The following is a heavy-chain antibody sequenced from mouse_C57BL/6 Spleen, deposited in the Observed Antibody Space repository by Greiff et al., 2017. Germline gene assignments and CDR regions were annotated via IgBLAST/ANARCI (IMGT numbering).Heavy chain of an antibody. CDR1: GYSITSGYY. D-gene: IGHD1-1*01. Sequence: ESGPGLVKPSQSLSLTCSVTGYSITSGYYWNWIRQFPGNKLELMGYISYDGSNNYNPSLKNPLPLPRDTSTHQFFLKLNSLTTEATYTYYCARDPITTVVFDYWGQGTTLTVSS. J-gene: IGHJ2*01. CDR2: ISYDGSN. CDR3: ARDPITTVVFDY. V-gene: IGHV3-6*01.